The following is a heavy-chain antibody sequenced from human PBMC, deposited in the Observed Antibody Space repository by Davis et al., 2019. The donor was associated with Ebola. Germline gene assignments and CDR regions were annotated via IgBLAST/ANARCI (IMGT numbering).Heavy chain of an antibody. Sequence: GESLKISCAVSGFTFSSYWMSWVRQAPGKGLEWVANIKQDGSEIHYVDSVKGRFTISRDNSKNTLYLQMNSLRAEDTAVYYCAKDRFRFSSGALDYWGQGTVVTVSS. CDR2: IKQDGSEI. CDR1: GFTFSSYW. D-gene: IGHD6-19*01. J-gene: IGHJ4*02. CDR3: AKDRFRFSSGALDY. V-gene: IGHV3-7*03.